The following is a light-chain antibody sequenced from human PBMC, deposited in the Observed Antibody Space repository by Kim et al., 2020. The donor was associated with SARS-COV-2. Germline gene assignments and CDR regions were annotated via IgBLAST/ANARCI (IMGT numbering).Light chain of an antibody. CDR3: QQYGSYWT. CDR2: DAS. V-gene: IGKV1-5*01. Sequence: DIQMTQSPSTLSASVGDRVTITCRASQSINNWLAWYQQKPGKAPKLLIYDASSLESGVPSRFSGSGSGTEFTLTISSLQPDDFATYYCQQYGSYWTFGQGTKVEIK. CDR1: QSINNW. J-gene: IGKJ1*01.